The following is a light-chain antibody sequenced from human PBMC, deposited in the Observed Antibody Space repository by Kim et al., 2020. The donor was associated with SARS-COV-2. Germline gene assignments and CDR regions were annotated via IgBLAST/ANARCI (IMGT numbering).Light chain of an antibody. CDR2: QDS. J-gene: IGLJ2*01. CDR3: QAWDSSIHVV. V-gene: IGLV3-1*01. Sequence: VSQGQTASITCSGDKLGDKYACWYQQKPGQSPVLVIYQDSKRPSGIPERFSGSNSGNTATLTISGTQAMDEADYYCQAWDSSIHVVFGGGTQLTVL. CDR1: KLGDKY.